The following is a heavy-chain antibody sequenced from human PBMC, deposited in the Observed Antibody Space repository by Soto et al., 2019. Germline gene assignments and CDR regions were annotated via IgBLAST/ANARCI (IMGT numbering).Heavy chain of an antibody. CDR2: FDPEDGET. D-gene: IGHD6-13*01. V-gene: IGHV1-24*01. Sequence: GASVKVSCKVSGYTLTELSMHWVRQAPGKGLEWMGGFDPEDGETIYAQKFQGRVTMTEDTSTDTAYMELSSLRSEDTAVYYCATDKGIAAAGTGPSDYWGQGTLVTVSS. CDR3: ATDKGIAAAGTGPSDY. J-gene: IGHJ4*02. CDR1: GYTLTELS.